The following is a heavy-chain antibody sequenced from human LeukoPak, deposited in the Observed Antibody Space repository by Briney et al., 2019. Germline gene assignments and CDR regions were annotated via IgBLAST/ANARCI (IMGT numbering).Heavy chain of an antibody. D-gene: IGHD3-22*01. CDR1: GFTFSTNY. J-gene: IGHJ4*02. Sequence: PGGSLRLSCAASGFTFSTNYMSWVRQAPGKGLEWVSVIYSGGSPYYADSVKGRFTTSRDNSKNTLYLQMNSLRAEDTAVYYCARDLNYYDSSGYGHWGQGTLVTVSS. CDR3: ARDLNYYDSSGYGH. CDR2: IYSGGSP. V-gene: IGHV3-53*01.